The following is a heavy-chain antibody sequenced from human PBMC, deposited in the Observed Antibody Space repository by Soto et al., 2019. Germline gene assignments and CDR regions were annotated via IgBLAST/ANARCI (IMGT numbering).Heavy chain of an antibody. CDR3: ARGMTTVTGPYYYYYMDV. CDR1: GYTFTSYD. CDR2: MNPNSGNT. J-gene: IGHJ6*03. V-gene: IGHV1-8*01. D-gene: IGHD4-17*01. Sequence: ASVKVSCKASGYTFTSYDINWVRQATGQGLEWMGWMNPNSGNTGYAQKFQGRVTMTRNTSISTAYMELSSLRSEDTAVYYCARGMTTVTGPYYYYYMDVWGKGTTVTVSS.